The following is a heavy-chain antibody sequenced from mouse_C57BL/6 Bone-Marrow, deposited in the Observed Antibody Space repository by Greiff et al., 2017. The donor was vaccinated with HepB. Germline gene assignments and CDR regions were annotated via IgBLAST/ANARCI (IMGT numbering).Heavy chain of an antibody. J-gene: IGHJ4*01. V-gene: IGHV6-6*01. CDR1: GFTFSDAW. CDR3: TRRGQLRLRAMDY. Sequence: EVKLMESGGGLVQPGGSMKLSCAASGFTFSDAWMDWVRQSPEKGLEWVAEIRNKANNHATYYAESVKGRFTISRDDSKSSVYLQMNSLRAEDTGIYYCTRRGQLRLRAMDYWGQGTSVTVSS. CDR2: IRNKANNHAT. D-gene: IGHD3-2*02.